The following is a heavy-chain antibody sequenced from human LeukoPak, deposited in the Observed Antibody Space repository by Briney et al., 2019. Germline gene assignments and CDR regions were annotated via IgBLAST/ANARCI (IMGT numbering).Heavy chain of an antibody. D-gene: IGHD3-22*01. V-gene: IGHV3-23*01. Sequence: GSLRLSCAASGFTFSSYAMSWVRQAPGKGLAWVSVISGSGGSTYYADSVKGRFTISRDNSKNTLYLKMNSLRAEDTAVYYCAKLVTYYYDSSDRYFDYWGQGILVTVAT. CDR1: GFTFSSYA. CDR3: AKLVTYYYDSSDRYFDY. J-gene: IGHJ4*02. CDR2: ISGSGGST.